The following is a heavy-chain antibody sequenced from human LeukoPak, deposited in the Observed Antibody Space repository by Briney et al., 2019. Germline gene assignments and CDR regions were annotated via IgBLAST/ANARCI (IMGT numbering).Heavy chain of an antibody. CDR2: IKQDGSEK. J-gene: IGHJ4*02. CDR1: GFTSSSYW. CDR3: AKDQWAYYGSGSPFDY. D-gene: IGHD3-10*01. V-gene: IGHV3-7*01. Sequence: QTGGSLRLSCAASGFTSSSYWMSWVRQAPGKGLEWVANIKQDGSEKDYVDSVKGRFTISRDNAKNSLYLQMNSLRAEDTAVYYCAKDQWAYYGSGSPFDYWGQGTLVTVSS.